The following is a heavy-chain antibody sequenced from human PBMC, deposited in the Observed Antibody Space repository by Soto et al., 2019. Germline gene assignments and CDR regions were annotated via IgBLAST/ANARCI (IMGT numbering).Heavy chain of an antibody. CDR1: GFTFSDHY. V-gene: IGHV3-72*01. CDR3: ARRERWSQYYFDY. Sequence: GGSLRLSCAASGFTFSDHYMDWVRQAPGKGLEWVGRTRNKANSYTTEYAASVKGRFTISRDDSKNSLYLQMNSLKTEDTAVYYCARRERWSQYYFDYWGQGTLVTVSS. D-gene: IGHD2-15*01. CDR2: TRNKANSYTT. J-gene: IGHJ4*02.